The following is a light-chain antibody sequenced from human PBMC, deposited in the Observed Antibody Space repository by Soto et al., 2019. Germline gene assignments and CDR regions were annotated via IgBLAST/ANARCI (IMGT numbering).Light chain of an antibody. CDR2: GAS. CDR3: QQYYGSPGIT. J-gene: IGKJ5*01. V-gene: IGKV3-20*01. Sequence: EIVLTQSPGTLSLSPGERATLSCRASQSVSSNYLAWYQQKPGQAPRLLIYGASSRATGIPDRFSGSESGTDFTLTISRLEPEDFAVYYCQQYYGSPGITFGQGTRLEIK. CDR1: QSVSSNY.